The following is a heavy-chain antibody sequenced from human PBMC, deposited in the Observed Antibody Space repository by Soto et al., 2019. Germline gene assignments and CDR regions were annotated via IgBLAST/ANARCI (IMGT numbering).Heavy chain of an antibody. J-gene: IGHJ6*02. CDR1: EFTVSSNY. D-gene: IGHD2-21*02. CDR3: ARDLKVTQNVYGMDV. Sequence: GGSLRLSCVASEFTVSSNYMSWVRQAPGKGLEWVSLIYSAGNTYYADSVKGRFTISGDNSKNMLYLEMNSLRAEDTGVYYCARDLKVTQNVYGMDVWGQGTTVTVSS. CDR2: IYSAGNT. V-gene: IGHV3-53*01.